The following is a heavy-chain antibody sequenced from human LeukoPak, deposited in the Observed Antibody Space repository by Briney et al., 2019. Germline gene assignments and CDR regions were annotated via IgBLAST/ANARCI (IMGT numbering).Heavy chain of an antibody. V-gene: IGHV3-23*01. Sequence: GGSLRLSCAASGFTFSSYAMSWVRQAPGKGLEWVSAISGSGGSTYYADSVRGRFTISRDNSKNTLYLQMNSLRAEDTAVYYCAKDERDFGVVIIHYYYYMDVWGKGTTVTVS. CDR3: AKDERDFGVVIIHYYYYMDV. D-gene: IGHD3-3*01. J-gene: IGHJ6*03. CDR1: GFTFSSYA. CDR2: ISGSGGST.